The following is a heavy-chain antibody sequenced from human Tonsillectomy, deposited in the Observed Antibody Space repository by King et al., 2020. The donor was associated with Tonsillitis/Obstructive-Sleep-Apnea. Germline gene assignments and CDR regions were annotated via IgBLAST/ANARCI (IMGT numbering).Heavy chain of an antibody. Sequence: VQLQESGPGLVKPSEALSLTCTVSGDSINSHYWSWIRQPPGKGLESIGYIHYSGDTNYNPSLRSRVTMSLDTSKNQFSLKLSSVTAADTAVYYCARTAPIPEAWGQGTLVTVTS. CDR2: IHYSGDT. CDR3: ARTAPIPEA. J-gene: IGHJ5*02. D-gene: IGHD2-2*02. CDR1: GDSINSHY. V-gene: IGHV4-59*11.